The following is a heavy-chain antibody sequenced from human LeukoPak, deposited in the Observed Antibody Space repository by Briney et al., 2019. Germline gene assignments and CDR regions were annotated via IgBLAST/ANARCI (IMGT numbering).Heavy chain of an antibody. V-gene: IGHV1-18*01. CDR2: ISAYNGNT. J-gene: IGHJ5*02. Sequence: ASVKVSCKASGYTFTSYGISWVRQAPGQGLEWMGWISAYNGNTNYAQKLQGRVTMTTDTSTSTAYMELRSLRSDDTAVYFCARRVRTTEVDAVSNLNWFDPWGQGTLVTVSS. D-gene: IGHD2-8*01. CDR1: GYTFTSYG. CDR3: ARRVRTTEVDAVSNLNWFDP.